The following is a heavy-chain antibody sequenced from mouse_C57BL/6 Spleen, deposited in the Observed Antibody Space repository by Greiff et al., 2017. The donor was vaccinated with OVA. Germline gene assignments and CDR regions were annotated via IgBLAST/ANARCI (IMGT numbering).Heavy chain of an antibody. CDR3: ASYYDYDSYLDD. J-gene: IGHJ2*01. V-gene: IGHV1-59*01. D-gene: IGHD2-4*01. CDR2: IDPSDSYT. CDR1: GYTFTSYW. Sequence: QVHVKQPGAELVRPGTSVKLSCKASGYTFTSYWMHWVKQRPGQGLEWIGVIDPSDSYTNYNQKFKGKATLTVDTSSSTAYMQLSSLTSEDSAVYYCASYYDYDSYLDDWGQGTTLTVSS.